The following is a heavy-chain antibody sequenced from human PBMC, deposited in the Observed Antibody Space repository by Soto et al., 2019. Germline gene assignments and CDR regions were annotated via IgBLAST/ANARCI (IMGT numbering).Heavy chain of an antibody. V-gene: IGHV1-69*12. CDR3: ARGVAVAGSLSYYYYYYGMDV. D-gene: IGHD6-19*01. J-gene: IGHJ6*02. Sequence: QVQLVQSGAEVKKPGSSVKVSCKASGGTVSSYAISWVRQAPGQGLKWMGGIIPIFGTANYAQKFQGRVTITADESTSTAYMELSSLRSEDTAVYYCARGVAVAGSLSYYYYYYGMDVWGQGTTVTVSS. CDR1: GGTVSSYA. CDR2: IIPIFGTA.